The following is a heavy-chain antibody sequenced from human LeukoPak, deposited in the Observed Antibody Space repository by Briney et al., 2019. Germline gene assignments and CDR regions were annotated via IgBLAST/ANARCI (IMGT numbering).Heavy chain of an antibody. V-gene: IGHV4-30-4*08. CDR1: VGSISCGDYY. CDR2: IYYSGST. J-gene: IGHJ4*02. Sequence: SQTLSLTCTVSVGSISCGDYYWSWIRQPPGKGLEWIGYIYYSGSTYYNPSLKSRVTISVDTSKNQFSLKLSSVTAADTAVYYCAREEADYGDQHFDYWGQGTLVTVSS. D-gene: IGHD4-17*01. CDR3: AREEADYGDQHFDY.